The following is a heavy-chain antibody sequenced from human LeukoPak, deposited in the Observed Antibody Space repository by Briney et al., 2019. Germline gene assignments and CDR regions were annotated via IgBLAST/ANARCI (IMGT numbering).Heavy chain of an antibody. CDR2: MNPNSSNT. V-gene: IGHV1-8*01. CDR1: GYTFTSYD. J-gene: IGHJ5*02. CDR3: ARGRRYSSKNWFDP. Sequence: ASVKVSCKASGYTFTSYDINWVRQATGQGLEWMGWMNPNSSNTGYAQKFQGRVTMTRNTSISTAYMELSSLRSEDTAVYYCARGRRYSSKNWFDPWGQGTLVTVSS. D-gene: IGHD6-13*01.